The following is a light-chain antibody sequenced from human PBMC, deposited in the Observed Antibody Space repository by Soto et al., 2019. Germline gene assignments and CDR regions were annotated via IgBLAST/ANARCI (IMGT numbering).Light chain of an antibody. CDR2: EVT. CDR3: SSYTNIVTLV. CDR1: SSDVGGYNY. J-gene: IGLJ7*01. V-gene: IGLV2-14*01. Sequence: QSVLTQSASVSGSPGQSITISCTGTSSDVGGYNYVSWYQQYPGKAPKLIIYEVTNRPSGVSDRFSGSKSGNTASLTISGLQAEDEADYYCSSYTNIVTLVFGGGTQLTVL.